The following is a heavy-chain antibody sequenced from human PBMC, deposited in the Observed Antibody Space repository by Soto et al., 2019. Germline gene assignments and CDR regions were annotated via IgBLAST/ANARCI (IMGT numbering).Heavy chain of an antibody. Sequence: ASVKVSCKASGYTFTRYGISWVRQAPGQGLEWMGWISGYNGDTKYAQKFQGRVTMTVDTSTTTAYMELRSLTSDDRAVYYCAKNGQPPYYYYGMDVWGHGTTVTVS. V-gene: IGHV1-18*01. CDR3: AKNGQPPYYYYGMDV. CDR1: GYTFTRYG. CDR2: ISGYNGDT. J-gene: IGHJ6*02. D-gene: IGHD2-8*01.